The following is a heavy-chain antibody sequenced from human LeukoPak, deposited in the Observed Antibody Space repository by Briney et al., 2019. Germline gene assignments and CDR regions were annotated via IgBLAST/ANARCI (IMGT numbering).Heavy chain of an antibody. CDR3: ARENYYDSSGYY. J-gene: IGHJ4*02. D-gene: IGHD3-22*01. CDR2: ISSSSSTV. V-gene: IGHV3-48*02. CDR1: GFTFSSYS. Sequence: GGSLRLSCAASGFTFSSYSMNWVRQAPGKGLEWVSYISSSSSTVYYADSVKGRFTISRDNAKNSLYLQMNSLRDEDTAVYYCARENYYDSSGYYWGQGTLVTVSS.